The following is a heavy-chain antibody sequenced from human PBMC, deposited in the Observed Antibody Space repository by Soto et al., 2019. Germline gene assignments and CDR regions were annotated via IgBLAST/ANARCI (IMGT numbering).Heavy chain of an antibody. J-gene: IGHJ4*01. CDR2: MYSGGDI. V-gene: IGHV3-53*01. CDR1: GFIVTTNY. D-gene: IGHD2-21*01. CDR3: VSRIPSWVFDY. Sequence: EGSLSLSCLASGFIVTTNYMYWVRQAPGNGLEWISDMYSGGDIHYAVSVKGRFTISRDTSENAVYLQMDNLGAEDTFVYFCVSRIPSWVFDYWGQGTPVTVSS.